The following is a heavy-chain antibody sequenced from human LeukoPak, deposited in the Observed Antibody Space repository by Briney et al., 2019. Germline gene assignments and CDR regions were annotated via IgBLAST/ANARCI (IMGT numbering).Heavy chain of an antibody. D-gene: IGHD3-22*01. J-gene: IGHJ3*02. V-gene: IGHV3-15*01. CDR1: RFTFSNAW. CDR2: IKRKSDGGTT. CDR3: TTNPYDKSGYHI. Sequence: PGGSLRLSCAVSRFTFSNAWMSWVRQAPGKGLEWVGHIKRKSDGGTTDYAAPVKGRFTISRDDSKNMFYLQMNSLKTEDTAVYYCTTNPYDKSGYHIWGQGTMVTVSS.